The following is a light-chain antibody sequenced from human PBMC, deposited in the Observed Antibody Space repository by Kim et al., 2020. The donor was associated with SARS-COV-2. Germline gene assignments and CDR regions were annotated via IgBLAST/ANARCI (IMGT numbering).Light chain of an antibody. CDR3: QHYDSLRT. Sequence: VSPGDRVTPSCRARRSVGSNLAWYQDKQGQAPRLLIYGASIRATGVPARFSGRGSGTDFTLTISSLQSEDCGIYYCQHYDSLRTFGGGTQVDI. V-gene: IGKV3-15*01. J-gene: IGKJ4*01. CDR1: RSVGSN. CDR2: GAS.